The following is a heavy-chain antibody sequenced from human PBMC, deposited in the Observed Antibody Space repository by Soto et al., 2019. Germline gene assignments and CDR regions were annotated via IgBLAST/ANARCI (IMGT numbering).Heavy chain of an antibody. CDR1: GYTFTSYY. V-gene: IGHV1-46*01. Sequence: ASVKVSWKASGYTFTSYYMHWVRQAPGQGLEWMGIINPSGGSTRFAQKFQGRVTLTRDTSTNTVYMELSSLRSDDTAVYYCARDRCDTTSCYECDYWGQATLVTGSS. J-gene: IGHJ4*02. CDR3: ARDRCDTTSCYECDY. CDR2: INPSGGST. D-gene: IGHD2-2*01.